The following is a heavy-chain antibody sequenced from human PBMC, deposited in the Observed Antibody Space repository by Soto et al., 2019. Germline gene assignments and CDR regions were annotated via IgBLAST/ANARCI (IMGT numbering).Heavy chain of an antibody. CDR2: ISAYNGNT. D-gene: IGHD1-1*01. V-gene: IGHV1-18*01. CDR1: GYTFTSYG. J-gene: IGHJ4*02. CDR3: ARDTVLGQGTRFEYYFDY. Sequence: ASVKVSCKASGYTFTSYGISWVRQAPGQGLEWMGWISAYNGNTNYAQKLQGRVTMTTDTSTSTAYMELRSLRSDDTAVYYCARDTVLGQGTRFEYYFDYWGQGTLVTVSS.